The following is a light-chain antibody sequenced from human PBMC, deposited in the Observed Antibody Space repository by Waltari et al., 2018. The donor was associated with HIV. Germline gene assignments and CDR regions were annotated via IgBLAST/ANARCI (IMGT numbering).Light chain of an antibody. CDR1: QTISSPY. J-gene: IGKJ1*01. CDR3: QQYIGSPRT. CDR2: AAS. V-gene: IGKV3-20*01. Sequence: EIALTQSPGTLSLSPGERATLSCRASQTISSPYLAWYQQKPGQAPRLLIYAASSRATGIPDRFSGSGSGTDFTLTSSSLEPEDCAVFYCQQYIGSPRTFGQGTKVELK.